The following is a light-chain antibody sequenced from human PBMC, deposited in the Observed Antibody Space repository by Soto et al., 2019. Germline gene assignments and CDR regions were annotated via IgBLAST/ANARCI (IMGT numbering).Light chain of an antibody. V-gene: IGKV3-15*01. CDR3: QQYNVWPLT. J-gene: IGKJ4*01. CDR1: QSVSSN. CDR2: VAS. Sequence: EIVMTQSPATLSVSPGERATLSCRASQSVSSNLAWYQQKPGQTPKLLIYVASTRATGIPARFSGSGSGAEIPLTISRQQCEDFAVYYCQQYNVWPLTFGGGTKVELK.